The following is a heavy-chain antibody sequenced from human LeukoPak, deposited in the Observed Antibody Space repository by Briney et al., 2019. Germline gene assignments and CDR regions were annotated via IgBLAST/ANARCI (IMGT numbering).Heavy chain of an antibody. CDR3: ARGQRGSSWYNYSYYYGMDV. V-gene: IGHV1-8*01. CDR1: GCTFTSYD. CDR2: MNPNSGNT. Sequence: SLKVSCKASGCTFTSYDINWVRLATGQGLEWMGWMNPNSGNTGYAQKFQGRVTMTRNSSISTAYMELSSRRSEDTAVYYCARGQRGSSWYNYSYYYGMDVWGQETTVTVSS. J-gene: IGHJ6*02. D-gene: IGHD6-13*01.